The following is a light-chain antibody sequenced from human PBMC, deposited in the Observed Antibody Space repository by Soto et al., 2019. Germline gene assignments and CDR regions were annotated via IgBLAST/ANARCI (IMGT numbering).Light chain of an antibody. CDR3: QQNYNTLIT. V-gene: IGKV3-20*01. CDR2: GAS. CDR1: QSVSSSY. J-gene: IGKJ5*01. Sequence: EIVLTQSPGTLSLSPGERATLSCRASQSVSSSYLAWYQQKPGQAPRLLIYGASSRATGIPDRFSGSGSGTDFTLTISSLQPEDFTTYYCQQNYNTLITFGQGTRLENK.